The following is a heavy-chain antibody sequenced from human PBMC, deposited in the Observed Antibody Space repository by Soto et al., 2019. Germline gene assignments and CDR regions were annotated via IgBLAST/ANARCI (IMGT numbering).Heavy chain of an antibody. Sequence: PGGSLRLSCAASGFTFSSYAMHWVRQAPGKGLEWVAVISYDGSNKYYADSVKGRFTISRDNSKNTLYLQMNSLRAEDTAVYYCAREEQLVQLERWFDPWGQRTLVTVSS. CDR1: GFTFSSYA. D-gene: IGHD6-6*01. V-gene: IGHV3-30-3*01. J-gene: IGHJ5*02. CDR3: AREEQLVQLERWFDP. CDR2: ISYDGSNK.